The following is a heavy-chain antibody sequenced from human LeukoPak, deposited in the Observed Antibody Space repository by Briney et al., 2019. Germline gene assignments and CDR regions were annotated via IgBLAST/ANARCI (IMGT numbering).Heavy chain of an antibody. D-gene: IGHD5-12*01. Sequence: GRSLRLSCEASGFAFRSYAMHWVRQAPGKGLEWVAVISDDGSNKYYADSVKGRFTISRDNSKNTLYLQMNSLRPEDAAVYFCASSRGYSDYDSDYWGQGTLVTVSS. V-gene: IGHV3-30*04. CDR1: GFAFRSYA. CDR3: ASSRGYSDYDSDY. J-gene: IGHJ4*02. CDR2: ISDDGSNK.